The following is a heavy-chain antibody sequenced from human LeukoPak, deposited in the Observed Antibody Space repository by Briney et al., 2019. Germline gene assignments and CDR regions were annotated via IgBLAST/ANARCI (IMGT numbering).Heavy chain of an antibody. V-gene: IGHV3-23*01. CDR2: ISGSGGST. J-gene: IGHJ6*02. CDR3: ANRGNSLYYYYGMDV. D-gene: IGHD4-23*01. Sequence: GGSLRLSCAASGFTFSDYYMSWIRQAPGKGLEWVSAISGSGGSTYYADSVEGRFTISRDNSKNTLYLQMNSLRAEDTAVYYCANRGNSLYYYYGMDVWGQGTTVTVSS. CDR1: GFTFSDYY.